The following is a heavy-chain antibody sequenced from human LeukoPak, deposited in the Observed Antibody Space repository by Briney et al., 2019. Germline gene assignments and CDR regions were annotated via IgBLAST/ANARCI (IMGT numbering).Heavy chain of an antibody. J-gene: IGHJ4*02. V-gene: IGHV1-2*02. D-gene: IGHD4-17*01. CDR1: GYTFTGYY. CDR3: ARAAPGPTVTTQREIDY. Sequence: ASVKVSCKASGYTFTGYYMHWVRQAPGQGLEWMGWINPNSGGTNYAQKFQGRVTMTRDTSISTAYMELSRLRSDDTAVYYCARAAPGPTVTTQREIDYWGQGTLVTVSS. CDR2: INPNSGGT.